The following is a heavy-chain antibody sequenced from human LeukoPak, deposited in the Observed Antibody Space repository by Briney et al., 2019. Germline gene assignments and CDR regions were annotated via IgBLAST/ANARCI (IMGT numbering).Heavy chain of an antibody. CDR3: TRGGDYEGPNYFDY. CDR2: INPNSGDP. Sequence: ASVKVSCKTSGYTFTVYYIHWVRQAPGQGLEWMGWINPNSGDPNYAQKFQGRVTMTRDTSISTAYMELSSLRSDDTAVYYCTRGGDYEGPNYFDYWGQGTLVTVSS. V-gene: IGHV1-2*02. CDR1: GYTFTVYY. J-gene: IGHJ4*02. D-gene: IGHD3-22*01.